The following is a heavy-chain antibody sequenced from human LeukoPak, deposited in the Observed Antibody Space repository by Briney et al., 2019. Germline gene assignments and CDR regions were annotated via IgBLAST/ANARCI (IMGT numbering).Heavy chain of an antibody. CDR2: ISYDGSNK. D-gene: IGHD3-9*01. Sequence: GRSLRLSCAASRFTFSSFAMHWVRQAPGKGLEWVAVISYDGSNKYYADSVKGRFTISRDNSKNTVYLQMNSLRAEDTAVYYCAKLLRYFNWPDAFDIWGQGTMVTVSS. J-gene: IGHJ3*02. V-gene: IGHV3-30*04. CDR1: RFTFSSFA. CDR3: AKLLRYFNWPDAFDI.